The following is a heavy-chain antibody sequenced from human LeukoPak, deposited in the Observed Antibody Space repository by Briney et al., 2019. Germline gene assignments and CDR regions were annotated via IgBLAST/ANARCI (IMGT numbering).Heavy chain of an antibody. CDR1: GYTFNSYD. D-gene: IGHD2-15*01. Sequence: SVKVSCKASGYTFNSYDINWVRQAPGQGLEWMGGIIPIFGTANYAQKFQGRVTITADKSTSTAYMELSSLRSEDTAVYYCARSGVGYCSGGSCSPFDYWGQGTLVTVSS. CDR3: ARSGVGYCSGGSCSPFDY. CDR2: IIPIFGTA. V-gene: IGHV1-69*06. J-gene: IGHJ4*02.